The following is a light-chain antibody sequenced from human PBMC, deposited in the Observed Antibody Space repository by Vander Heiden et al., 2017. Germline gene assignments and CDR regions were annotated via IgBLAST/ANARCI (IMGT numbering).Light chain of an antibody. J-gene: IGLJ2*01. V-gene: IGLV2-14*01. CDR1: SSDVGGYNY. Sequence: QSALTQPASVSGSPGQSLTISCTGTSSDVGGYNYVSWYQQHPGKAPKLMIYDVSNRPSGVSNRFSGSKSGNTASLTISGLQAEDEADYYCSSYTSSSTLVVFGGGNKLTV. CDR3: SSYTSSSTLVV. CDR2: DVS.